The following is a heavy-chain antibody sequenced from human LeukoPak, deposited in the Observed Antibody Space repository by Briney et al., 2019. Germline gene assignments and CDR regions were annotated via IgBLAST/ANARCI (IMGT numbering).Heavy chain of an antibody. CDR3: TRDQGGTLDY. Sequence: GGSLRLSCAASGFSFSTQRMHWVRQAPGKGLVWVSYINIDERITGYADSVKGRFTISRDNAKNTLYLQMNSLRAEDTAIYYCTRDQGGTLDYWGQGTQVAVSS. D-gene: IGHD1-7*01. CDR2: INIDERIT. J-gene: IGHJ4*02. CDR1: GFSFSTQR. V-gene: IGHV3-74*01.